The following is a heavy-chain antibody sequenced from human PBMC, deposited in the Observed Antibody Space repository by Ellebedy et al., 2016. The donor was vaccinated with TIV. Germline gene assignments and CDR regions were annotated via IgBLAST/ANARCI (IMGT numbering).Heavy chain of an antibody. D-gene: IGHD4-23*01. Sequence: GESLKISCAASGFTFRSFWMSWVRQAPGKGLEWVANIKQDGSEKYYVDSVKGRFTISRDSAKNSLYLQMNSLRAEDTAVYYCARDPTVVTPASYWYFDLWGRGTLVTVSS. V-gene: IGHV3-7*03. J-gene: IGHJ2*01. CDR1: GFTFRSFW. CDR2: IKQDGSEK. CDR3: ARDPTVVTPASYWYFDL.